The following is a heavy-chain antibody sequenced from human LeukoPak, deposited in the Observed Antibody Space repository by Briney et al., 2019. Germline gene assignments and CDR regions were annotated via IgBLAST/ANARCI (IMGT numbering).Heavy chain of an antibody. CDR1: GGTFSSYA. CDR2: IIPILGIA. Sequence: GSSVKVSCKASGGTFSSYAISWVRQAPGQGLEWMGRIIPILGIANYAQKFQGRVTITADKSTGTAYMELSSLRSEDTAMYYCARDVLWFGELSPWGQGTLVTVSS. J-gene: IGHJ5*02. CDR3: ARDVLWFGELSP. D-gene: IGHD3-10*01. V-gene: IGHV1-69*04.